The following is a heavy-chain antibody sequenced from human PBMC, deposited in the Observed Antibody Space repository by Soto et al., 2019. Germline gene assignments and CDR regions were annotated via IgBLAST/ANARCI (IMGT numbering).Heavy chain of an antibody. CDR2: ISYDGSNK. V-gene: IGHV3-30*18. D-gene: IGHD6-13*01. Sequence: QVQLVESGGGVVQPGRSLRLSCAASGFTFSSYGMHWVRQAPGKGLEWVAVISYDGSNKYYADSVKGRFTISRDNSKNTLYLQMNSLRAEDTAVYYCAKDGFIGAAPLGQSDYWGQGTLVTVSS. CDR3: AKDGFIGAAPLGQSDY. CDR1: GFTFSSYG. J-gene: IGHJ4*02.